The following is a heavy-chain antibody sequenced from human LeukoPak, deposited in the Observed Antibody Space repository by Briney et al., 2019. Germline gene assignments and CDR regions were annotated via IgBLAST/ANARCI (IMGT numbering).Heavy chain of an antibody. CDR1: GFTFSSYW. J-gene: IGHJ3*02. Sequence: GGSLRLSCAASGFTFSSYWMSWVRQAPGKGLEWVSAISGSGGSTYYADSVKGRFTISRDNSKNTLYLQMNSLRAEDTAVYYRAKGTGIVGATSDAFDIWDQGTMVTVSS. CDR2: ISGSGGST. V-gene: IGHV3-23*01. D-gene: IGHD1-26*01. CDR3: AKGTGIVGATSDAFDI.